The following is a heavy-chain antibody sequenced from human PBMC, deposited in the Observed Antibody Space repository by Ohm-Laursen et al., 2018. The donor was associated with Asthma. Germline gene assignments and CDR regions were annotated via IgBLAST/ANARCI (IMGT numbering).Heavy chain of an antibody. J-gene: IGHJ5*02. Sequence: SETLSLTCAVYGGSFSGYYWSWIRQPPGKGLEWIGEINHSGSTNYNPSLKSRVTISVDTSKNQFSLKLSSVTAADTAVYYCARARGYYGSGSYRLGWFDPWGQGTLVTVSS. CDR1: GGSFSGYY. CDR2: INHSGST. V-gene: IGHV4-34*01. CDR3: ARARGYYGSGSYRLGWFDP. D-gene: IGHD3-10*01.